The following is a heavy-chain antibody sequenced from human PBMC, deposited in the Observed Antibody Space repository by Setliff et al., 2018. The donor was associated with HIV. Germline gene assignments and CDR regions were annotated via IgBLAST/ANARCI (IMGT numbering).Heavy chain of an antibody. J-gene: IGHJ6*03. Sequence: PSETLSLTCTVFGGSINSDSYYWTWIRQPAGKGLEWIGHIHTSGSTNYSPSLKSRVTISLDTSKNQFSLKLSSVTAADTAVYYCARGFGSSWGGNYYYYYMDVWGKGTTVTAP. CDR2: IHTSGST. V-gene: IGHV4-61*09. D-gene: IGHD6-13*01. CDR3: ARGFGSSWGGNYYYYYMDV. CDR1: GGSINSDSYY.